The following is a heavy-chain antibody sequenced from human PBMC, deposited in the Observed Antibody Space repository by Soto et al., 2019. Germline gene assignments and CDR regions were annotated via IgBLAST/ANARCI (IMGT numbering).Heavy chain of an antibody. CDR2: INHSGST. J-gene: IGHJ6*02. CDR3: ARGLGVATIPMDV. V-gene: IGHV4-34*01. Sequence: QVQLQQWGAGLLKPSETLSLTCAVYGGSFSGYYWSWIRQPPGKGLEWIGEINHSGSTNYNPSLKSRVTISXDXXKNQFSLKLSSVTAADTAVYYCARGLGVATIPMDVWGQGTTVTVSS. CDR1: GGSFSGYY. D-gene: IGHD5-12*01.